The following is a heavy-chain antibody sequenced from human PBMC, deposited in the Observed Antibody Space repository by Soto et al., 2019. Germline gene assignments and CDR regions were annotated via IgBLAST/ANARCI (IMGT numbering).Heavy chain of an antibody. CDR3: ARAVYCTTANCWDDFHYYNIDV. Sequence: QVQLQQSGPGLVKPSGTLSLTCFVSGDSINNTYWWSWVRQAPEKGLEWSGEIYDTGGRSYMPSLRGRITLSVDTSKNKFSLNLTSVTAADTAVYYCARAVYCTTANCWDDFHYYNIDVWGQGTAVTVSS. CDR1: GDSINNTYW. V-gene: IGHV4-4*02. J-gene: IGHJ6*02. CDR2: IYDTGGR. D-gene: IGHD2-2*01.